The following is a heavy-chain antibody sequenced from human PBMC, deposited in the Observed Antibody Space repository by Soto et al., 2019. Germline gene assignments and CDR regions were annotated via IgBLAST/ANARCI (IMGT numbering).Heavy chain of an antibody. J-gene: IGHJ5*02. V-gene: IGHV3-48*01. Sequence: GGSLRLFCAASGFTFSSYSMNWVRQAPGKGLEWVSYISSSSRTIYYADSVKGRFTISRDNAKNSLYLQMNSLRAEDTAVYYCARDGTTVNWFDPWGQGTLVTVSS. CDR3: ARDGTTVNWFDP. D-gene: IGHD1-7*01. CDR1: GFTFSSYS. CDR2: ISSSSRTI.